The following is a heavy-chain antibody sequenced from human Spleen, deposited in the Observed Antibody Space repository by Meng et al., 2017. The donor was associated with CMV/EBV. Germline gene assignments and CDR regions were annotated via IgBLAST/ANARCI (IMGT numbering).Heavy chain of an antibody. J-gene: IGHJ4*02. CDR2: IYYSGSS. CDR3: ARDLGALGGVGRPFDY. V-gene: IGHV4-39*07. D-gene: IGHD3-16*01. Sequence: GSLRLSCTVSGGSISSTSYYWGWIRQPPGKGLEWIGSIYYSGSSYHNPSLKSRVTISIDTSKNQFSLKLSSVTAADTAVYYCARDLGALGGVGRPFDYWGQGTLVTVSS. CDR1: GGSISSTSYY.